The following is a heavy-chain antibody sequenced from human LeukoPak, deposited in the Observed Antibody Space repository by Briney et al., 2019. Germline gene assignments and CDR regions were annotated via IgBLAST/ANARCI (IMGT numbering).Heavy chain of an antibody. Sequence: SVKVSCKASGGTFSSYAISWVRQAPGQGLEWMGGIIPIFGTANYAQKFQGRVTITADESTSTAYMELSSLRSEDTAVYYCAREGYNYYYGMDVWGQGTTVTASS. D-gene: IGHD2-2*02. CDR2: IIPIFGTA. CDR1: GGTFSSYA. V-gene: IGHV1-69*13. J-gene: IGHJ6*02. CDR3: AREGYNYYYGMDV.